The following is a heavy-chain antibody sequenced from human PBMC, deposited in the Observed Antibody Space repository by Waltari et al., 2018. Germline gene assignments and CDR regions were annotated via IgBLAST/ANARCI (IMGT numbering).Heavy chain of an antibody. V-gene: IGHV3-30*18. Sequence: VQLVESGGGLVKPGRSLRLSCAASGFSFSNCNMHWVRQAPGQGLEWVAGISNDGNNKDYADSVKSRFTVSRENSKNTLYLQINSLRDDDTAVYYCVKYSGFDYFFDYWGLGTLVTVSS. J-gene: IGHJ4*02. CDR2: ISNDGNNK. CDR1: GFSFSNCN. CDR3: VKYSGFDYFFDY. D-gene: IGHD5-12*01.